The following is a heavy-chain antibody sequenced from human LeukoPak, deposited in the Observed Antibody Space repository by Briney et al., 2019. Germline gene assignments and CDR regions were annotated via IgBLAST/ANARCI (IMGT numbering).Heavy chain of an antibody. J-gene: IGHJ4*02. Sequence: SETLSLTCAVSGGSISSSNWWSWVRQPPGKGLEWIGEIYHSGSTNYNPSLKSRVTISVDTSKNQFSLKLSSVTAADTAVYYCASRIRRYYFDYWGQGTLVTVSS. CDR3: ASRIRRYYFDY. CDR1: GGSISSSNW. D-gene: IGHD2-21*01. CDR2: IYHSGST. V-gene: IGHV4-4*02.